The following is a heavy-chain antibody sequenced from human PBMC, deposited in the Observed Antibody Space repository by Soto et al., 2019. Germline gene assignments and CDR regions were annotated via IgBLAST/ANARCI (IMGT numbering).Heavy chain of an antibody. D-gene: IGHD2-15*01. CDR3: ASRYGGSLDY. Sequence: QVQLQESGPGLVKPSETLSLTCTVSGGSISSYYWSWIRQPPGKGLEWIGYIYYSGSTNYNPSLKSRVTISVDTSKTQFSLQLSSVTAAAAAVYYCASRYGGSLDYWGQGTLVTVSS. J-gene: IGHJ4*02. CDR2: IYYSGST. V-gene: IGHV4-59*08. CDR1: GGSISSYY.